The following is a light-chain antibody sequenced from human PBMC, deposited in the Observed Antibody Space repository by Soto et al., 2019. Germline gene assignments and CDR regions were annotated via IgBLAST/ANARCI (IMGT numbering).Light chain of an antibody. Sequence: QSPLTQPDSVSGSHGQSITISCTGTSSDVGRYNYASWYQQLPGKPPKHRIDEVINRPSGVSDRFSGSKSGNTASLSISGLQHEDEADYYCSSYTSATTWVFGGGTKLTVL. V-gene: IGLV2-14*01. J-gene: IGLJ3*02. CDR3: SSYTSATTWV. CDR2: EVI. CDR1: SSDVGRYNY.